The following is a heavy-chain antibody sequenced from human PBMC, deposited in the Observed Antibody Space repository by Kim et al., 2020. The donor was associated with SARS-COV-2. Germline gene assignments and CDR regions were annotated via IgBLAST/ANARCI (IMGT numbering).Heavy chain of an antibody. J-gene: IGHJ6*02. CDR2: ISGSGGST. V-gene: IGHV3-23*01. D-gene: IGHD1-7*01. CDR1: GFTFSNYA. CDR3: AKALRPKTGTTLHGMDV. Sequence: GSLRLSCAASGFTFSNYAMSWVRQAPGKGLEWVSVISGSGGSTSYADSVKGRFTISRDNSKIMLCLQMNSLRAEDTAVYYCAKALRPKTGTTLHGMDVWGQGTAVTVSS.